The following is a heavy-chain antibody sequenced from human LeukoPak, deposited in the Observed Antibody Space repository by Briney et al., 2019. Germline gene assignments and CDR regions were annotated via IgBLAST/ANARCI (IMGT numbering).Heavy chain of an antibody. CDR3: ARDARITMIVVVQVH. D-gene: IGHD3-22*01. J-gene: IGHJ4*02. Sequence: ASVTVSCKASGYTFTSYGISWVRQAPGQGLEWMGWISAYNGNTNYAQKLQGRVTMTTDTSTSTAYMELRSLRSDDTAVYYCARDARITMIVVVQVHWGQGTLVTVSS. CDR2: ISAYNGNT. V-gene: IGHV1-18*01. CDR1: GYTFTSYG.